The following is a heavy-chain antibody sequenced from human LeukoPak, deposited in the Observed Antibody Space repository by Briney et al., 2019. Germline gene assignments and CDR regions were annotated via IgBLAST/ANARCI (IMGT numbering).Heavy chain of an antibody. J-gene: IGHJ4*02. CDR2: ISGSGGST. Sequence: GRSLRLSCAASGFTFSSYAMSWVRQAPGKGLEWVSAISGSGGSTYYADSVKGRFTISRDNSKNTLYLQMNSLRAEDTAVYYCATPRGSSSWWPSFDYWGQGTLVTVSS. D-gene: IGHD6-13*01. CDR1: GFTFSSYA. V-gene: IGHV3-23*01. CDR3: ATPRGSSSWWPSFDY.